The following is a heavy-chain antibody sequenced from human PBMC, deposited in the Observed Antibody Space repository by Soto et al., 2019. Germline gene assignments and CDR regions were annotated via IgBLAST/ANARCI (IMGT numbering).Heavy chain of an antibody. J-gene: IGHJ3*02. D-gene: IGHD3-16*01. CDR2: ISWDSDTI. V-gene: IGHV3-9*01. Sequence: EVQLVEAGGGLVQPGRSLRLSCVGSGFTFDDYAMHWVRQAAGKGLEWVSGISWDSDTIEYADSVQGRFTISRDNAKNSLYLQMNSLRLEDTALYFCAKDMTPNYSETYAYAAFDKRGLGTMITVSS. CDR3: AKDMTPNYSETYAYAAFDK. CDR1: GFTFDDYA.